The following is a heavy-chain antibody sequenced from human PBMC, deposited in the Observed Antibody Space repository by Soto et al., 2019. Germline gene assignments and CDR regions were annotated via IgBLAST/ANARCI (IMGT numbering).Heavy chain of an antibody. Sequence: QVQLVQSGDEVKKPGASVKVSCKASGYIFVNYGIAWVRQAPGQGLEWMGWISPYTGNTHSATKIQGRLTMTTDTSTSTAYMDLGSLTSDDTAVYYCVMVDNYVTPTPQDVRGQGTTVSVSS. CDR1: GYIFVNYG. CDR3: VMVDNYVTPTPQDV. V-gene: IGHV1-18*01. CDR2: ISPYTGNT. J-gene: IGHJ6*02. D-gene: IGHD3-16*01.